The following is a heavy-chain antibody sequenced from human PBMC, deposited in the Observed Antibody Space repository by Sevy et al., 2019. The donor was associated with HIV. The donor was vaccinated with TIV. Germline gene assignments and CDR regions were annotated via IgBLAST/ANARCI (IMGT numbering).Heavy chain of an antibody. D-gene: IGHD3-10*02. CDR3: TKESIRGTYIRGDFDH. V-gene: IGHV3-30*18. CDR2: ISSDGVNH. J-gene: IGHJ4*02. CDR1: GFNFQTFG. Sequence: GGSLRLSCSAFGFNFQTFGMHWVRQAPGKGPEWLAVISSDGVNHNYAASVKGRFSISRDNSKSRLFLQMNSLIPNDTPVYHYTKESIRGTYIRGDFDHWGRGTLVTVSS.